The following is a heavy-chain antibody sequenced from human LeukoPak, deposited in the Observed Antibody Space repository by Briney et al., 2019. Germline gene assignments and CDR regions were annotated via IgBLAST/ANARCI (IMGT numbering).Heavy chain of an antibody. CDR3: ARLQYCSGTSCYWFDP. CDR1: GGSISSGLYS. J-gene: IGHJ5*02. V-gene: IGHV4-30-2*01. Sequence: SETLSLTCDVSGGSISSGLYSWSWIRQPLGKGLEWIGYIYHTGSTYYNPSLKSRVTISVDTSKNQFSLRLSSVIAADTAVYYCARLQYCSGTSCYWFDPWGQGTLVTVSS. D-gene: IGHD2-2*01. CDR2: IYHTGST.